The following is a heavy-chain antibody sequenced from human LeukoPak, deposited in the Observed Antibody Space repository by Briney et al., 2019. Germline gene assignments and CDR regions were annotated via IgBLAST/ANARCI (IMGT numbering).Heavy chain of an antibody. CDR1: GGSISSYY. J-gene: IGHJ4*02. CDR3: ARARETYYYDSTAYYFLYYFDY. Sequence: SETLSLTCTVSGGSISSYYWSWIRQPPGKGLEWIGYIYYSGSTNYNPSLKSRVTISVDTSKNQFSLKLSSVTAADTAVYYCARARETYYYDSTAYYFLYYFDYWGQGTRAIVSS. CDR2: IYYSGST. V-gene: IGHV4-59*01. D-gene: IGHD3-22*01.